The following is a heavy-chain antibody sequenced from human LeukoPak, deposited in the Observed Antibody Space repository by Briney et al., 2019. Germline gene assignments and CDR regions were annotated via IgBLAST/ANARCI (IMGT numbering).Heavy chain of an antibody. V-gene: IGHV3-48*02. CDR2: VRDNGYVT. CDR1: GFRFSSEP. CDR3: VRDQYDILTGYSYYYYYGMDV. D-gene: IGHD3-9*01. Sequence: GGSLRLSCAASGFRFSSEPMNWVRQAPGKGLEWISHVRDNGYVTDYADSVKGRFTISRDNAKDSLHLQMNSLRDEDTAVYYCVRDQYDILTGYSYYYYYGMDVWGQGTTVTVSS. J-gene: IGHJ6*02.